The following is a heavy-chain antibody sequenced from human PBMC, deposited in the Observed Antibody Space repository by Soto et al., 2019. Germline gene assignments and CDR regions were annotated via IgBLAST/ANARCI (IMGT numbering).Heavy chain of an antibody. Sequence: ASVKVSCKTSGYTFSNYGITWVRQAPGQPLEWLGWISLYSDGTNYAQKFQGRVYMTTDTSTTTAYMELRSLRSDDTAVYYCARVVPGAEAWFGTWGQGTLVTVSS. V-gene: IGHV1-18*01. D-gene: IGHD2-2*01. CDR3: ARVVPGAEAWFGT. CDR2: ISLYSDGT. J-gene: IGHJ5*02. CDR1: GYTFSNYG.